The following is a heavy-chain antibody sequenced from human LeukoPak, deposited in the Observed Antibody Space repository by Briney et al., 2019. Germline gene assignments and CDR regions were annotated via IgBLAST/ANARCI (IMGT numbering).Heavy chain of an antibody. D-gene: IGHD6-6*01. V-gene: IGHV3-30*03. J-gene: IGHJ6*03. CDR2: ISYDGSNK. CDR1: GFTFSSYG. CDR3: ARAHLSSSSTDYMEV. Sequence: HSGRSLRLSCAASGFTFSSYGMHWVRQAPGKGLEWVAVISYDGSNKYYADSVKGRFTISRDNSKNTLYLQMNSLRAEDTAVYYCARAHLSSSSTDYMEVWGKGTTVTVSS.